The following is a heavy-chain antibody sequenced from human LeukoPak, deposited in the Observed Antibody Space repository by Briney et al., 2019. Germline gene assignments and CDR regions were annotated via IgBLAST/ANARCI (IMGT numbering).Heavy chain of an antibody. J-gene: IGHJ1*01. CDR3: AKDYPPFQH. Sequence: SQTLSLTCTVSGDSISSGAYYWNWIRQPAGKGLEWIGRVYFSGDTNYNPSLKSRVTISVDTSKNQFSLKLSSVTAADTAVYYCAKDYPPFQHWGQGTLVTVSS. V-gene: IGHV4-61*02. CDR1: GDSISSGAYY. D-gene: IGHD3-16*02. CDR2: VYFSGDT.